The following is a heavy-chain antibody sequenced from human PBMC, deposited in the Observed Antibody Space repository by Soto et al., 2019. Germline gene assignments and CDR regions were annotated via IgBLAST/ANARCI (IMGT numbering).Heavy chain of an antibody. CDR1: GGTFSSYA. CDR2: IIPIFGTA. CDR3: ARLYGSGSRFYFDY. V-gene: IGHV1-69*13. Sequence: SVKVSCKASGGTFSSYAISWVRQAPGQGLEWMGGIIPIFGTANYAQKFQGRVTITADESTSTAYMELSSLRSGDTAVYYCARLYGSGSRFYFDYWGQGTLVTVSS. D-gene: IGHD3-10*01. J-gene: IGHJ4*02.